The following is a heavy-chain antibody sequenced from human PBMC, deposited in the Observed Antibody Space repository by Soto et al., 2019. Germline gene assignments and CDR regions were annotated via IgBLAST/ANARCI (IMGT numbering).Heavy chain of an antibody. D-gene: IGHD6-13*01. CDR3: AAGHLSSSWYPDAFDI. CDR1: GFTFTISS. J-gene: IGHJ3*02. Sequence: GASVKVSCKASGFTFTISSVQWVRQARGQRLEWIGWIVVGSGNTNYAQKFQERVTITRDMSTSTAYMELSSLRSEDTAVYYCAAGHLSSSWYPDAFDIWGQGTMVTVSS. CDR2: IVVGSGNT. V-gene: IGHV1-58*01.